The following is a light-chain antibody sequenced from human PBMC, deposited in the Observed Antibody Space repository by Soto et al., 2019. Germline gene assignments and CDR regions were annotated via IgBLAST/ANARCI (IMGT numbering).Light chain of an antibody. J-gene: IGLJ2*01. V-gene: IGLV2-23*01. CDR3: CSYSYGSTLV. CDR2: EGD. Sequence: QSALTQPASVSXXSGQSITISCTGTSSDVGSYNLVSWHQQHPGKAPKLIIYEGDKRPSGVSNRFSGSKSGNTASLTISGLQAEDEADYYCCSYSYGSTLVFGGGTKLTVL. CDR1: SSDVGSYNL.